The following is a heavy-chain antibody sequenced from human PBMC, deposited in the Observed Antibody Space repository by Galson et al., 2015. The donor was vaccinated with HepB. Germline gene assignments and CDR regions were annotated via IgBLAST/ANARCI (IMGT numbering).Heavy chain of an antibody. V-gene: IGHV3-30*03. J-gene: IGHJ3*02. D-gene: IGHD3-3*01. CDR1: GFTFSSYA. CDR2: ISYDGSNK. CDR3: ASATYYDFWSGYPHDAFDI. Sequence: SLRLSCAASGFTFSSYAMHWVRQAPGKGLEWVAVISYDGSNKYYADSVKGRFTISRDNSKNTLYLQMNSLRAEDTAVYYCASATYYDFWSGYPHDAFDIWGPGTMVTVSS.